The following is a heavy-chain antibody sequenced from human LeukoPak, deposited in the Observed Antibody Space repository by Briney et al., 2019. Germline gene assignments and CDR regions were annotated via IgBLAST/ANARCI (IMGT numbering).Heavy chain of an antibody. V-gene: IGHV4-30-4*01. D-gene: IGHD6-13*01. J-gene: IGHJ4*02. Sequence: SQTLSLTCTVSGGSISSGDYYWSWIRQPPGKGLEWIGYIYYSGSTYYNPSLKSRITISVDTSKNQFSLKLSSVTAADTAVYYCARGVPLSRIAAAGTFDYWGQGTLVTVSS. CDR2: IYYSGST. CDR3: ARGVPLSRIAAAGTFDY. CDR1: GGSISSGDYY.